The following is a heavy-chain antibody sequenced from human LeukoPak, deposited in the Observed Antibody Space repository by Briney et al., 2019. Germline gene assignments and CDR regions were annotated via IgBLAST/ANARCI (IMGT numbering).Heavy chain of an antibody. J-gene: IGHJ4*02. CDR2: IYDSGST. V-gene: IGHV4-4*02. CDR3: ARETRNYYDSPAYYSFDY. D-gene: IGHD3-22*01. Sequence: SETLSLTCTVSGGSISSRNWWSWVRQPPGKGLEWIGEIYDSGSTNYNPSLKSRVTVSVDTTKNQFSLKLSSVTAADTAVYYCARETRNYYDSPAYYSFDYWGQGTLVTVSS. CDR1: GGSISSRNW.